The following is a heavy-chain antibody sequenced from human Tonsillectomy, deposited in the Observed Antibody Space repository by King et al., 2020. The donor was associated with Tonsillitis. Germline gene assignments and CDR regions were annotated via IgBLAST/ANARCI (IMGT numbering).Heavy chain of an antibody. Sequence: QLVQSGGDLVQPGGSLRLSCAASGFTFSTYAMTWVRQAPGKELEWVSAISGYGDSTYYADSVKGRFIISRDNSKNTLYLQMNSLRPEDTGVYFCAKPVSSRGWYRGAYLDSWGQGTLVIVSS. CDR3: AKPVSSRGWYRGAYLDS. CDR2: ISGYGDST. CDR1: GFTFSTYA. J-gene: IGHJ4*02. D-gene: IGHD6-19*01. V-gene: IGHV3-23*04.